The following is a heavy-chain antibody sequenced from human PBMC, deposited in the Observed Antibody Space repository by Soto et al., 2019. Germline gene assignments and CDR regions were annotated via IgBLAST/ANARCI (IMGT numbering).Heavy chain of an antibody. CDR3: ARESVGERPLDY. V-gene: IGHV4-4*07. Sequence: QVQLQESGPGLVKPSETLSLTCTVSGASISNYFWTWIRQPAGKGLEWIGRINPSGITNYNPSLKSRVTMSVDTSKNQFSLKLTSVPAADTAVYYCARESVGERPLDYWGQGTLVTVSS. CDR1: GASISNYF. CDR2: INPSGIT. J-gene: IGHJ4*02. D-gene: IGHD3-16*01.